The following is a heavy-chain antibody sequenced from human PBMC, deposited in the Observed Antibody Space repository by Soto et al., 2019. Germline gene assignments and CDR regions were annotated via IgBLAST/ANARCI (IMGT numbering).Heavy chain of an antibody. J-gene: IGHJ4*02. CDR3: ASAHGLAWLFD. Sequence: QLQLQESGSGLVKPSQTLSLTCAVSGGSISSGGSSWSWIRQPPGKGLEWIGYIYHSGSTYYNPSLKSRVTISVNRPKNQFSLKLSSVTAADTAVYYCASAHGLAWLFDWGQGTLVTVSS. D-gene: IGHD3-3*01. CDR1: GGSISSGGSS. V-gene: IGHV4-30-2*01. CDR2: IYHSGST.